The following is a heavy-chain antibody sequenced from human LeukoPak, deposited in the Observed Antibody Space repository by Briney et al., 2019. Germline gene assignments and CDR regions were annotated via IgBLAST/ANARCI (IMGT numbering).Heavy chain of an antibody. CDR1: GFTFSSDW. J-gene: IGHJ5*02. V-gene: IGHV3-74*01. Sequence: GGSLRLSCAASGFTFSSDWMHWVRQAPGKGLVWVSRIRSDGNDATYADSVKGRFTVSRDNARSTLFLQMNRLTADDTAVYYCSRDRVLGSGSLDAWGQGTLVSVSS. D-gene: IGHD3-10*01. CDR2: IRSDGNDA. CDR3: SRDRVLGSGSLDA.